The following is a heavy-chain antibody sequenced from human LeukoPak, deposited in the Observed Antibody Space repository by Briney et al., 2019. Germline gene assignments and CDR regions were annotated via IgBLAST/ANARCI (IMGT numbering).Heavy chain of an antibody. CDR3: AKGGDTAMVTTFYFDY. CDR1: GFTFDDYA. D-gene: IGHD5-18*01. CDR2: ISWNSYNI. J-gene: IGHJ4*02. Sequence: SLRLSCAASGFTFDDYAMHWVRQAPGKGPEWVSGISWNSYNIGYADSVKGRFTISRDNAKNSLYLLMDSLRPEDTALYYCAKGGDTAMVTTFYFDYWGQGTLVTVSS. V-gene: IGHV3-9*01.